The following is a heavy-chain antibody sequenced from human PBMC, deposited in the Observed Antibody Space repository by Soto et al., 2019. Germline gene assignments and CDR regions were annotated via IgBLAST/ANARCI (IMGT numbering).Heavy chain of an antibody. J-gene: IGHJ5*02. CDR3: AKAVDYGDYEDGIDP. CDR1: GGTVGSYT. Sequence: QVHLVQSGAEVKKPGSSVKVSCKASGGTVGSYTISWVRQAPGQGLEWMGRIIPIVGIVNYAQKFQGRVTITADYSTSTAYMELSSLRSDETAIYYCAKAVDYGDYEDGIDPWGQGTLVTVSS. D-gene: IGHD4-17*01. CDR2: IIPIVGIV. V-gene: IGHV1-69*02.